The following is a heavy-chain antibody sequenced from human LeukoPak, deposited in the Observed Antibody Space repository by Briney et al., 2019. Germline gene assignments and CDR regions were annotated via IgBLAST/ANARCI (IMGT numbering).Heavy chain of an antibody. D-gene: IGHD6-19*01. V-gene: IGHV4-61*02. Sequence: SQTLSLTCTVSGGSISSGSYYWSWSRQPAGKGLEWIGRIYSSGSTIYNPSLESRVTVSVDTSRNQFSLNLSSVTAADTAVYYCARGSRDSRGWYHFDYWGQGTLVTVSS. CDR1: GGSISSGSYY. CDR2: IYSSGST. J-gene: IGHJ4*02. CDR3: ARGSRDSRGWYHFDY.